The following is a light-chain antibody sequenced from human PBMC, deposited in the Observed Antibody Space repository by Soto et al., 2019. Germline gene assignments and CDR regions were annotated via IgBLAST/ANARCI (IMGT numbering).Light chain of an antibody. CDR2: GNT. Sequence: QSVLTQPPSLSGAPGQRVTISCTGSVSNIGAGYDVNWYQQFPGTAPKLLIYGNTNRPSGVPDRFSGSKSGTSASLAITGLQAEDEADYYCHSFDNSLSGYVFGTGTKVNVL. J-gene: IGLJ1*01. CDR3: HSFDNSLSGYV. CDR1: VSNIGAGYD. V-gene: IGLV1-40*01.